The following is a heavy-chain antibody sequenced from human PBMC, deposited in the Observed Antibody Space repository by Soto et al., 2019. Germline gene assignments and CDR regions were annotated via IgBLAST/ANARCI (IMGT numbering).Heavy chain of an antibody. V-gene: IGHV3-7*05. Sequence: GGSLRLSCAASGFTFSSYWMSWVRQAPGKGLEWVANIKQDGSEKYYVDSVKGRFTISRDNAKNSLYLQMNSLRAEDTAVYYCARDFGYSSSWDYYYYYGMDVWGQGTTVTVSS. CDR1: GFTFSSYW. CDR3: ARDFGYSSSWDYYYYYGMDV. D-gene: IGHD6-13*01. J-gene: IGHJ6*02. CDR2: IKQDGSEK.